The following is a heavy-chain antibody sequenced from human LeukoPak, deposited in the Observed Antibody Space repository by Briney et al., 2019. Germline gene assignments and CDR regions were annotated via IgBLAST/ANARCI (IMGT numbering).Heavy chain of an antibody. CDR2: IYPGDSDT. CDR3: ARHDGYGDAYHYYYYGMDV. V-gene: IGHV5-51*01. D-gene: IGHD4-17*01. J-gene: IGHJ6*02. Sequence: GESLKVSCKGSGYSFTSYWIGWVRQMPGEGLEWKGIIYPGDSDTRYSPSFQGQVTISADKSISTAYLQWSSLKASDTAMYYCARHDGYGDAYHYYYYGMDVWGQGTTVTVSS. CDR1: GYSFTSYW.